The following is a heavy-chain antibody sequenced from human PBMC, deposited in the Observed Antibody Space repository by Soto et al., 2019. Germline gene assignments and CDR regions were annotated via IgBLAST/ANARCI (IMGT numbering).Heavy chain of an antibody. V-gene: IGHV1-18*01. D-gene: IGHD3-10*01. CDR3: AKSAGVVDGDDY. CDR1: GYIFINYG. CDR2: INSYNGNT. Sequence: QVQLVQSGAEVKKPGASLQVSCKASGYIFINYGISWVRQAPGQGLEWLGWINSYNGNTNSAQKVQSRVTMTTDITTNTAYMEVRSLTADDTAVYYCAKSAGVVDGDDYWGEGTLVTVSS. J-gene: IGHJ4*02.